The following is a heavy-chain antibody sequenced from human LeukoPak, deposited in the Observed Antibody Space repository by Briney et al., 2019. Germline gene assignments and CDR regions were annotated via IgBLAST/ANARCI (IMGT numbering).Heavy chain of an antibody. CDR1: GFSFSSYG. J-gene: IGHJ4*02. D-gene: IGHD2-8*01. Sequence: GGSLRLSCAASGFSFSSYGMHWVRQAPGKGRKWVAFLRSDGSDKYYADSVKGRFTISRDNSKNTVYLQMNSLRAADTAVYYCASEDARGYWGQGTLVTVSS. CDR3: ASEDARGY. CDR2: LRSDGSDK. V-gene: IGHV3-30*02.